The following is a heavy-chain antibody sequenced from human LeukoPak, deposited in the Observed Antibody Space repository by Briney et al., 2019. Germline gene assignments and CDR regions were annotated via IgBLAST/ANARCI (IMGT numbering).Heavy chain of an antibody. Sequence: PGGSLRLSCEASGFTFSSDAMNWVRQAPGKGLEWVSAISGSGSSPYYADSVKGRLTVSRDNTKNTLYLQMSSLRVEDTALYYCAKGRLWGRGGYHYYYMDVWGKGTAVTISS. CDR1: GFTFSSDA. V-gene: IGHV3-23*01. J-gene: IGHJ6*03. D-gene: IGHD3-16*01. CDR3: AKGRLWGRGGYHYYYMDV. CDR2: ISGSGSSP.